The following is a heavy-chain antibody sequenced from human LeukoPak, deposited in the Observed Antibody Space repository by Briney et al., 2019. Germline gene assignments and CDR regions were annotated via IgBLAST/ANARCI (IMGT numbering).Heavy chain of an antibody. CDR2: MNPNSGNP. J-gene: IGHJ6*02. Sequence: ASVKVSCKASGYTFTSYDINWVRQATGQGLEWMGWMNPNSGNPGYAQKFQGRVTMTRNTSISTAYMELSSLRSEDTAVYYCARVATMDYYYYGMDVWGQGTTVTVSS. CDR3: ARVATMDYYYYGMDV. CDR1: GYTFTSYD. V-gene: IGHV1-8*01. D-gene: IGHD5-12*01.